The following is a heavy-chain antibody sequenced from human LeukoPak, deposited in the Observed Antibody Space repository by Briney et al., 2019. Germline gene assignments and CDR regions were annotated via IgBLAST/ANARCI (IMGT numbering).Heavy chain of an antibody. Sequence: PSETLSLTCTVSGGSISSYYWSWIRQPPGKGLEWIGYIYYSGSTNYNPSLKSRVTISVDTSKNQFSLKLSSVTAADTAVYYCARVVGYYSSTSCYKNYYYYGMDVWGKGTTVTVSS. CDR3: ARVVGYYSSTSCYKNYYYYGMDV. CDR1: GGSISSYY. V-gene: IGHV4-59*01. J-gene: IGHJ6*04. CDR2: IYYSGST. D-gene: IGHD2-2*02.